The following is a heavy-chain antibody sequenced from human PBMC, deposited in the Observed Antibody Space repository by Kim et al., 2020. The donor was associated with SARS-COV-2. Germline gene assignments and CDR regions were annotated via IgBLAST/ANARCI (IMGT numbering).Heavy chain of an antibody. CDR2: INHSGST. Sequence: SETLSLTCAVYGGSFSGYYWSWIRQPPGKGLEWIGEINHSGSTNYNPSLKSRVTISVDTSKNQFSLKLSSVTAADTAVYYCARNSKDWGQGTVVTASS. J-gene: IGHJ4*02. V-gene: IGHV4-34*01. CDR3: ARNSKD. CDR1: GGSFSGYY.